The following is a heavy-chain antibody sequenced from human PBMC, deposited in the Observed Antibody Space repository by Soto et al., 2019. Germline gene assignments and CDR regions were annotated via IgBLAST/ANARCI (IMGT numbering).Heavy chain of an antibody. CDR2: IYYSGST. D-gene: IGHD3-3*01. J-gene: IGHJ5*02. CDR3: ARWWSGSRQGFDP. V-gene: IGHV4-31*03. CDR1: GGSISSGDYY. Sequence: QVQLQESGPGLVKPSQTLSLTCTVSGGSISSGDYYWSWIRQHPGKGLEWIGYIYYSGSTYYNPSLNSRVTRSVDTSKYQFSLKLSSVTAADTAVYYCARWWSGSRQGFDPWGQGTLVTVSS.